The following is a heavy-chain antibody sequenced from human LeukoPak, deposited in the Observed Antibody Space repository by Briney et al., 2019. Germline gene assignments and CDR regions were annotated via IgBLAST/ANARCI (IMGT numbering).Heavy chain of an antibody. CDR2: INPNSGGT. V-gene: IGHV1-2*02. CDR3: ARVNLWYSSSWYYYYGLDV. J-gene: IGHJ6*02. CDR1: GYTFTGYY. D-gene: IGHD6-13*01. Sequence: ASVKVSCKASGYTFTGYYMHWVRQAPGQGLEWMGWINPNSGGTNYAQKFQGRVTMTRDTSISTAYMELSRLRSDDTAVYYCARVNLWYSSSWYYYYGLDVWGQGTTVTVSS.